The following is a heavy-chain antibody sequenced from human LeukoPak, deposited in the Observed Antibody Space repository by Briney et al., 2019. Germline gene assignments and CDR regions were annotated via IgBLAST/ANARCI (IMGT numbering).Heavy chain of an antibody. CDR2: ISSGNTYM. J-gene: IGHJ4*02. CDR3: AREPGPAAPPVDY. D-gene: IGHD2-2*01. CDR1: GFTFTSYG. V-gene: IGHV3-21*01. Sequence: GGSLRLSCAASGFTFTSYGMNWVRQAPGKGLEWVSSISSGNTYMYYADSVKGRFTISRDNTKNSVCLQMNSLRAEDTAVYYCAREPGPAAPPVDYWGQGTLVTVSS.